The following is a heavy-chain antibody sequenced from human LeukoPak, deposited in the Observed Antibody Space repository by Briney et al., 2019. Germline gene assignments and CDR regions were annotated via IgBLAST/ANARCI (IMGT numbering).Heavy chain of an antibody. CDR2: ISSSGSTI. Sequence: GGSLRLSCAASGFTFSDYYMSWIRQAPGKGLEWVSYISSSGSTIKYADSVKGGFTISRDNAKNSLYLRMSSLRAEDTAVYYCARDELSLLEVIDYWGQGTLVTVSS. CDR3: ARDELSLLEVIDY. CDR1: GFTFSDYY. D-gene: IGHD3-16*02. V-gene: IGHV3-11*04. J-gene: IGHJ4*02.